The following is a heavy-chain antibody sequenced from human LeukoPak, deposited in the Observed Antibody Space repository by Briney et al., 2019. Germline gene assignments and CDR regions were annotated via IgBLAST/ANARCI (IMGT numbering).Heavy chain of an antibody. J-gene: IGHJ6*03. CDR1: GFTCSSYT. CDR2: ISSSSSYI. CDR3: ASSLVAGYYYYSYYYMDV. D-gene: IGHD5-18*01. Sequence: GGSLRLSCVASGFTCSSYTMNWVRQAPGKGLEWVSSISSSSSYIYYADSVKGRFTISRDNAKNSLYLQMNSLRAEDTAVYYCASSLVAGYYYYSYYYMDVWGKGTTVTVSS. V-gene: IGHV3-21*01.